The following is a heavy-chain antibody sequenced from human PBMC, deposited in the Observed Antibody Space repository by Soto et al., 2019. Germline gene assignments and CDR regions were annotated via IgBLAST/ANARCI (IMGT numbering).Heavy chain of an antibody. J-gene: IGHJ4*02. V-gene: IGHV3-23*01. CDR2: ISGSGGST. CDR3: AKDPMGYCSGGSCYFDY. D-gene: IGHD2-15*01. Sequence: GGSLRLSCAASGLTFSSYAMSWVRQAPGKGLEWVSAISGSGGSTYYADSVKGRFTISRDNSKNTLYLQMNSLRAEDTAVYYCAKDPMGYCSGGSCYFDYWGQGTLVTVSS. CDR1: GLTFSSYA.